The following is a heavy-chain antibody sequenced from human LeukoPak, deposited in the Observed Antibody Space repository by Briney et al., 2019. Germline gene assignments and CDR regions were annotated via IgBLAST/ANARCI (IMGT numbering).Heavy chain of an antibody. V-gene: IGHV4-39*07. J-gene: IGHJ4*02. Sequence: SETLSLTCTVSGGFISSNSYYWGWIRQPPGKGLEWIGSIYHSGSTYYNPSLKSRVTISVDTSKNQFSLKLSSVTAADTAVYFCARGHTSGWYEIDYWGQGTLVTVSS. CDR2: IYHSGST. D-gene: IGHD6-19*01. CDR3: ARGHTSGWYEIDY. CDR1: GGFISSNSYY.